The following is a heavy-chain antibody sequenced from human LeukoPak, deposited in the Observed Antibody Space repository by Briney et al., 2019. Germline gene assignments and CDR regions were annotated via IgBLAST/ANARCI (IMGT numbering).Heavy chain of an antibody. D-gene: IGHD3-3*01. J-gene: IGHJ4*02. CDR1: GFTFSSYA. Sequence: GGSLRLSYAASGFTFSSYAMSWVRQAPGKGLEWVSAISGSGGSTYYADSVKGRFTISRDNSKNTLYLQMNSLRAEDTAVYYCAKGRFLEWLLVYYFDYWGQGTLVTVSS. CDR3: AKGRFLEWLLVYYFDY. V-gene: IGHV3-23*01. CDR2: ISGSGGST.